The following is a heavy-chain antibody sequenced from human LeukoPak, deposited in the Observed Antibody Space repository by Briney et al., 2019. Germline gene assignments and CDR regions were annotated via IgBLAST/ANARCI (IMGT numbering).Heavy chain of an antibody. CDR2: ISGSGDGGSGGIT. V-gene: IGHV3-74*01. Sequence: GGSLRLSCAASGFTFSSYWMHWVRQAPGRGLEWVSAISGSGDGGSGGITYYADSVKGRSTFSRDNAKNTLYLQMNSLRAEDTAVYYCARDPYSSSSPWDYWGQGTLVTVSS. J-gene: IGHJ4*02. CDR1: GFTFSSYW. CDR3: ARDPYSSSSPWDY. D-gene: IGHD6-6*01.